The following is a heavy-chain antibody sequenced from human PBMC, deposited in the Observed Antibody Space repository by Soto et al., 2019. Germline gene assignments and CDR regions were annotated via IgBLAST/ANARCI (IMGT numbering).Heavy chain of an antibody. CDR2: MYYGGST. Sequence: TSETLSLTCTVSGGSIRSYYWNWIRQSPGKGLDWIGYMYYGGSTNYNPSLKSRVSISLDTSKNQLSLNLSSVTAADTAMFYCARALSTWYYFDYWGQGTQVTVSS. CDR3: ARALSTWYYFDY. J-gene: IGHJ4*02. CDR1: GGSIRSYY. D-gene: IGHD6-13*01. V-gene: IGHV4-59*01.